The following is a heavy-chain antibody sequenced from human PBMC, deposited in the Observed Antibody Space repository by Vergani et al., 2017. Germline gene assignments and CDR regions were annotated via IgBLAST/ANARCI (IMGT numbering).Heavy chain of an antibody. Sequence: EVQLLESGGGLVQPGGSLRLSCAASGFTFSSYAMSWVRQAPGKGLEWVSAISGSGGSTYYAESVKGRFTISRDNSKNTLYLQMNSLRAEDTAVYYCAKDLGSRYGDYERSFDYWGQGTLVTVSS. CDR3: AKDLGSRYGDYERSFDY. CDR2: ISGSGGST. D-gene: IGHD4-17*01. CDR1: GFTFSSYA. J-gene: IGHJ4*02. V-gene: IGHV3-23*01.